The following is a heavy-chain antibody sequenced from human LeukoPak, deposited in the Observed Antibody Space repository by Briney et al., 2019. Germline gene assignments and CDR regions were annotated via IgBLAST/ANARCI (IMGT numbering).Heavy chain of an antibody. CDR1: GFTFSSYG. CDR2: ISYDGSNK. CDR3: ARDGEHSSSWYPFPKPHHIRWQYYGMDV. J-gene: IGHJ6*02. Sequence: GGSLRLSCAASGFTFSSYGMHWVRQAPGKGLEWVAVISYDGSNKYYADSVKGRFTISRDNSKNTLYLQMNSLRAEDTAVYYCARDGEHSSSWYPFPKPHHIRWQYYGMDVWGQGTTVTVSS. D-gene: IGHD6-13*01. V-gene: IGHV3-30*03.